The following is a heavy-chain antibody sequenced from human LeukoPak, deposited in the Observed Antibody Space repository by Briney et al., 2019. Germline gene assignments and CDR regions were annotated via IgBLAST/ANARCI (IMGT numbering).Heavy chain of an antibody. CDR2: ISSNGGST. J-gene: IGHJ4*02. Sequence: SGGSLRLSCSASGFTFSSYAMHWVRQAPGKGLEYVSAISSNGGSTYYADSVKGRFTISRDNSKNTLYLQMSSLRAEDTAVYYCATRNRRYYDSSGYYPDYWGQGTLVTVSS. CDR1: GFTFSSYA. V-gene: IGHV3-64D*06. CDR3: ATRNRRYYDSSGYYPDY. D-gene: IGHD3-22*01.